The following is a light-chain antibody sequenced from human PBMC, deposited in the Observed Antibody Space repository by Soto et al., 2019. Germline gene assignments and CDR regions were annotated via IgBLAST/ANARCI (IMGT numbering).Light chain of an antibody. Sequence: MTQSPSSVSASVGDRVTITCRASQGISGSLAWYQQKPGKAPKLLIYGASTLQGGVPSRFSGSGSGTDFTLTISSLQPEDCATYYCQQVNSLPITFGQGTRLEIK. CDR3: QQVNSLPIT. J-gene: IGKJ5*01. CDR1: QGISGS. CDR2: GAS. V-gene: IGKV1-12*01.